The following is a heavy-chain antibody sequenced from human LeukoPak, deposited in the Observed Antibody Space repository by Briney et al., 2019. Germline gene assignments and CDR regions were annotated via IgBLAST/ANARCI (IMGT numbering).Heavy chain of an antibody. V-gene: IGHV3-30*03. CDR1: GFTFSNFD. CDR3: ARGGYYAMDV. Sequence: GGSLRLSCAASGFTFSNFDMHWVHQAPGEGLEWVAVISHDGSNKFYVDSVKGRFTISRDNSQNTLYLQMNRLRGEDTAVYYCARGGYYAMDVWGQGTTVTVSS. J-gene: IGHJ6*02. CDR2: ISHDGSNK.